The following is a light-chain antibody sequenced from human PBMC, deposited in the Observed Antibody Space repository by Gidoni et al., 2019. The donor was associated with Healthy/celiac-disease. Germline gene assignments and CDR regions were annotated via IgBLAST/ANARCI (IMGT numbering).Light chain of an antibody. Sequence: SSELTQDPAVSVALGQTARLTCQGDSLRSYYASWYQPKPGQAPVLVIYGKNNRPSGIPDRFSGSSSGNTASLTITGAQAEDEADYYCNSRDSSGNHVVFGGGTKLTV. CDR2: GKN. J-gene: IGLJ2*01. CDR3: NSRDSSGNHVV. CDR1: SLRSYY. V-gene: IGLV3-19*01.